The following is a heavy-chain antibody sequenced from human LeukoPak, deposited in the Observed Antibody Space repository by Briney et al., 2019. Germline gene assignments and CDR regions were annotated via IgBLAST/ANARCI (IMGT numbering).Heavy chain of an antibody. CDR2: ISGSGGST. CDR1: GFTFSSYA. Sequence: PGGSLRLSCAASGFTFSSYAMSWVRQAPGNGLEWVSAISGSGGSTYYADSVKGRFTISRDNSKNTLYLQMNSLRAEDTAVYYCAKSILVWQQLVTFDYWGQGTLVTVSS. D-gene: IGHD6-13*01. J-gene: IGHJ4*02. V-gene: IGHV3-23*01. CDR3: AKSILVWQQLVTFDY.